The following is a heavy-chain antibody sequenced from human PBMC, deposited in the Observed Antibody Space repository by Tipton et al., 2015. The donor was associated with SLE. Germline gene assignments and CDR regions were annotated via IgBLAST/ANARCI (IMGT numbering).Heavy chain of an antibody. D-gene: IGHD6-19*01. V-gene: IGHV3-30*19. CDR1: GFTFSIYG. CDR2: VSYDGNNK. CDR3: ARQYSSGYLVGH. Sequence: SLRLSCAASGFTFSIYGMHWVRQAPGKGLEWVAVVSYDGNNKDYADSVKGRFTISRDNSKNTLDLQMNSLRAEDTAVYYCARQYSSGYLVGHWGQGTLVTVSS. J-gene: IGHJ4*02.